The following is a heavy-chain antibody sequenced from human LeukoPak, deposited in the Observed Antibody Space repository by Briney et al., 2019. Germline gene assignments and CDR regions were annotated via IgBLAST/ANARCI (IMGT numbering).Heavy chain of an antibody. J-gene: IGHJ4*02. Sequence: SETLSLTCTVSGGSIRSSYYYWGWIRQPPGKGLEWIGSIYDSGSTYYNPSLKSRVTISVDTSKNQFSLKLSSVTAADTAVYYCARIRYGDYEFDYWGQGTLVTVSS. CDR2: IYDSGST. CDR1: GGSIRSSYYY. D-gene: IGHD4-17*01. CDR3: ARIRYGDYEFDY. V-gene: IGHV4-39*07.